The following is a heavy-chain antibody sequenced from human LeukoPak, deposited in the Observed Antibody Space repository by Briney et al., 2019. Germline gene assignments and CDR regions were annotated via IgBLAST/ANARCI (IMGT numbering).Heavy chain of an antibody. J-gene: IGHJ3*02. CDR3: ARDRNYDYVWGSYRYDAFDI. Sequence: GGSLRLSCAASGFTFSSYAMYWIRQAPGKGLECVSAISSNGGSTYYANSVKGRFTISRDNSKNTLYLQMGSLRAEDMAVYYCARDRNYDYVWGSYRYDAFDIWGQGTMVTVSS. V-gene: IGHV3-64*01. CDR2: ISSNGGST. D-gene: IGHD3-16*02. CDR1: GFTFSSYA.